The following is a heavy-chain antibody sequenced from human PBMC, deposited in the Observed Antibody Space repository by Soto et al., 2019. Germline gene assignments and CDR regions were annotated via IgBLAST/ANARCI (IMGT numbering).Heavy chain of an antibody. V-gene: IGHV3-72*01. D-gene: IGHD2-8*02. Sequence: GGSLRLSCAASGFTFSDHYMDWVRQAPGKGLEWVARSRNKADSYTTEYAASVKGRFTISRDDSKNTLYLQINNLKTEDTGVYYCTTPDLVASGDTWGQGTMVTVSS. CDR2: SRNKADSYTT. CDR3: TTPDLVASGDT. CDR1: GFTFSDHY. J-gene: IGHJ3*02.